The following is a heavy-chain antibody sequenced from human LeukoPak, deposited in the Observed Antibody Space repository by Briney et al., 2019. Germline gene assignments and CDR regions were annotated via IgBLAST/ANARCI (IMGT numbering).Heavy chain of an antibody. J-gene: IGHJ5*02. D-gene: IGHD3-9*01. CDR2: ISAYNGNT. CDR3: ARDQRYFDWRELFLRGKGNWFDP. Sequence: ASVKVSCKASGYTFTSYGISWVRQAPGQGLEWMGWISAYNGNTNYAQKPQGRVTMTTDTSTSTAYMELRSLRSDDTAVYYCARDQRYFDWRELFLRGKGNWFDPWGQGTLVTVSS. CDR1: GYTFTSYG. V-gene: IGHV1-18*01.